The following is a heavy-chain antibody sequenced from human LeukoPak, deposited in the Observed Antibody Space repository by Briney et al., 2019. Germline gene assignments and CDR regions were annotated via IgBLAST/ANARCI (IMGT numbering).Heavy chain of an antibody. CDR2: INHSGST. Sequence: SETLSLTCTVSGGSISSYYWSWIRQPPGKGLEWIGEINHSGSTNYNPSLKSRVTISVDTSKNQFSLKLSSVTAADTAVYYCARGPRFWSRYYYYGMDVWGQGTTVTVSS. D-gene: IGHD3-3*01. J-gene: IGHJ6*02. V-gene: IGHV4-34*01. CDR1: GGSISSYY. CDR3: ARGPRFWSRYYYYGMDV.